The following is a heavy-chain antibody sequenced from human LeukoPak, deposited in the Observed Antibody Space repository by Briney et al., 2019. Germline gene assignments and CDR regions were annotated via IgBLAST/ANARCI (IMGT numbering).Heavy chain of an antibody. J-gene: IGHJ3*02. CDR1: GYTFTSYG. Sequence: ASVKVSCKASGYTFTSYGINWVRQAPGQGLEWMGWISGYNGNTDYAQKLQGRVTMTTDTSTSTAYMELRSLRSDDTALYYCARDLSLLGATIAFDIWGQGTMVTVSS. V-gene: IGHV1-18*01. CDR2: ISGYNGNT. D-gene: IGHD1-26*01. CDR3: ARDLSLLGATIAFDI.